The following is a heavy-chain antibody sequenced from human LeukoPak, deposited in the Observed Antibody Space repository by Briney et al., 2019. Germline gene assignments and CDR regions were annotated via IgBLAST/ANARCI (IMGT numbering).Heavy chain of an antibody. V-gene: IGHV3-23*01. J-gene: IGHJ4*02. CDR3: AKNYGSGTYYNYFDS. Sequence: PGGSLRLSCAASGFTFSSSVMTWVRQAPGKGLDWVSSISTSGETTYYADSVKGRFTISRDNSKNTLYLQMNSLRAEDTAVFYCAKNYGSGTYYNYFDSWGQGTLVTVSS. D-gene: IGHD3-10*01. CDR2: ISTSGETT. CDR1: GFTFSSSV.